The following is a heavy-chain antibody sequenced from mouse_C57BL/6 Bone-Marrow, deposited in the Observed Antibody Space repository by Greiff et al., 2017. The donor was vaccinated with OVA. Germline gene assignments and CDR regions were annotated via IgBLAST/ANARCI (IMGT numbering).Heavy chain of an antibody. CDR2: INPNYGTT. D-gene: IGHD1-1*01. J-gene: IGHJ2*01. CDR1: GYSFTDYN. CDR3: ARRVYYGSSFDY. V-gene: IGHV1-39*01. Sequence: EVQLQQPGAELVMPGASVKLSCKASGYSFTDYNMNWVKQSNGKSLEWIGVINPNYGTTSYNQKFKGKATLTVDQSSSTAYMQLNSLTSEDSAVYYCARRVYYGSSFDYWGQGTTLTVSS.